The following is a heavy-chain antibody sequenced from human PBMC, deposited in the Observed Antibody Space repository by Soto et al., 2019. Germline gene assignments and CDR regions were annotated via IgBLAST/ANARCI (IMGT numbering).Heavy chain of an antibody. V-gene: IGHV4-39*01. CDR3: AQSIAAAGTGWFDP. CDR1: GGSISSSSYY. J-gene: IGHJ5*02. Sequence: SETLSLTCTVSGGSISSSSYYWGWIRQPPGKGLEWIGSIYYSGSTYYDPSLKSRVTISVDTSKNQFSLKLSSVTAADTAVYYCAQSIAAAGTGWFDPWGQGTLVTVSS. D-gene: IGHD6-13*01. CDR2: IYYSGST.